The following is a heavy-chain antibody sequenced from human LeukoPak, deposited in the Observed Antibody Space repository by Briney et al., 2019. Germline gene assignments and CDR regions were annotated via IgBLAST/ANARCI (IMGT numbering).Heavy chain of an antibody. D-gene: IGHD2-2*01. CDR1: GYTLTELS. CDR2: FDPEDGET. J-gene: IGHJ4*02. CDR3: ATNPIVVVPAAPFDY. V-gene: IGHV1-24*01. Sequence: ASVKVSCKVSGYTLTELSMHWVRQAPGKGLEWMGGFDPEDGETIYAQKFQGRVTMTEDTSTDTAYMELSSLRSDDTAVYYCATNPIVVVPAAPFDYWGQGTLVTVSS.